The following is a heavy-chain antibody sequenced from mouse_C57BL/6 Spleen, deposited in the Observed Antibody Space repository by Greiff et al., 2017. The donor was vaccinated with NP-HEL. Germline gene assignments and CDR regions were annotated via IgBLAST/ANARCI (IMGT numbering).Heavy chain of an antibody. CDR3: ARRDYYGSSYVAWFAY. Sequence: EVKLVESGGGLVKPGGSLKLSCAASGFTFSDYGMHWVRQAPEKGLEWVAYISSGSSTIYYADTVKGRFTISRDNAKNTRFLQMTSLRSEDTAMYYCARRDYYGSSYVAWFAYWGQGTLVTVSA. CDR1: GFTFSDYG. V-gene: IGHV5-17*01. CDR2: ISSGSSTI. D-gene: IGHD1-1*01. J-gene: IGHJ3*01.